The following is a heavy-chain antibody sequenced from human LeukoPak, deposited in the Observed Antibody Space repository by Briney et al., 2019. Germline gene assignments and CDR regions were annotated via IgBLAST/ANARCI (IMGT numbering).Heavy chain of an antibody. V-gene: IGHV1-8*01. J-gene: IGHJ4*02. CDR3: ATERSIGGSWYFDY. D-gene: IGHD2-15*01. CDR2: MNPNSGNT. CDR1: GYTFTSYD. Sequence: ASVKVSCKASGYTFTSYDINWVRQATGQGLEWMGWMNPNSGNTGYAQKFQGRVTMTEDTSTDTAYMELSSLRSEDTAVYYCATERSIGGSWYFDYWGQGTLVTVSS.